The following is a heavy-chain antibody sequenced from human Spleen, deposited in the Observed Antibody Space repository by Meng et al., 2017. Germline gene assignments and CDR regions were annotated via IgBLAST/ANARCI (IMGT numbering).Heavy chain of an antibody. D-gene: IGHD6-19*01. CDR3: ASWIYSCGWQ. CDR1: GGSISSIGW. Sequence: VPLQEAGPGLVKPSGTLSLTCVVPGGSISSIGWWSWVRQPPGKGLEWIGEIYHGGDTNYNPSLKSRVTIAIDKSKNQFSLKLSSVTAADTAVYYCASWIYSCGWQWGQGALVTVSS. J-gene: IGHJ4*02. CDR2: IYHGGDT. V-gene: IGHV4/OR15-8*02.